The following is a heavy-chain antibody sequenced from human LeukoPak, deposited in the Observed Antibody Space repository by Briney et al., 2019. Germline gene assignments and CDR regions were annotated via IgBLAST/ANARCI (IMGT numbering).Heavy chain of an antibody. Sequence: GGSLRLSCAASESTFSTYWMTWVRQAPGKGLEWVANIKDDGSEKYYVDSVKGRFTISRDDSKNTLYLQMGSLRAEDMAVYYCARERGYSYGTFDYWGQGTLVTVSS. D-gene: IGHD5-18*01. CDR2: IKDDGSEK. J-gene: IGHJ4*02. CDR1: ESTFSTYW. V-gene: IGHV3-7*01. CDR3: ARERGYSYGTFDY.